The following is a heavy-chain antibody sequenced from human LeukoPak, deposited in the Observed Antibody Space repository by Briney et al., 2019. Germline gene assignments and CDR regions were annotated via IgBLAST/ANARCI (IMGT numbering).Heavy chain of an antibody. J-gene: IGHJ4*02. CDR1: GGSISSSSYY. D-gene: IGHD3-10*02. CDR3: TMFGELSRPDY. Sequence: KPSETLSLTCTVSGGSISSSSYYWSWIRQPAGKGLEWIGRIYTSGSTNYNPSLKSRVTISVDTSKNQFSLKLSSVTAADTAVYYCTMFGELSRPDYWGQGTLVTVSS. CDR2: IYTSGST. V-gene: IGHV4-61*02.